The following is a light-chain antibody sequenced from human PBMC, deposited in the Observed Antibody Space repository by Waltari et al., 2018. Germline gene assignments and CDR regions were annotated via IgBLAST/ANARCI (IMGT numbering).Light chain of an antibody. Sequence: QSALTQPRSVSGSPGQSVTIPCTGTSSDVGGYNYVPWHQQHPGKAPKLMIYDVSKRPSGVPDRFSGSKSGNTAYLTISGLQAEDEADYYCCSYAGSYTWVFGGGTKLTVL. CDR1: SSDVGGYNY. CDR3: CSYAGSYTWV. CDR2: DVS. J-gene: IGLJ3*02. V-gene: IGLV2-11*01.